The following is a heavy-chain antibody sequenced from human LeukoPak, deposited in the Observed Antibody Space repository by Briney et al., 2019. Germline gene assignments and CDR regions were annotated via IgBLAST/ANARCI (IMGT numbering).Heavy chain of an antibody. CDR1: GFTFSSYG. J-gene: IGHJ5*02. Sequence: PGGSLRLSCAASGFTFSSYGMSWVRQAPGKGLEWVSAISGSGGSTYYADSVKGRFTISRDNSKNTLYLQMNSLRAEDTAVYYCARMGYSSGWINWFDPWGQGTLVTVSS. CDR3: ARMGYSSGWINWFDP. CDR2: ISGSGGST. D-gene: IGHD6-19*01. V-gene: IGHV3-23*01.